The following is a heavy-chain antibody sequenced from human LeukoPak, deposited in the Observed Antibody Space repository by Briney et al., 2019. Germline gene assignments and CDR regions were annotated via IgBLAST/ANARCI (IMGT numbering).Heavy chain of an antibody. CDR2: ISGSGGST. J-gene: IGHJ6*03. CDR3: VKRYYYYYMDV. Sequence: GGSLRLSCAASELTFSDYCMTWVRQGPGKGLEWVSAISGSGGSTYYADSVKGRFTISRDNSKNTLYLQMNSLRAEDTAVYYCVKRYYYYYMDVWGKGTTVTVSS. V-gene: IGHV3-23*01. CDR1: ELTFSDYC.